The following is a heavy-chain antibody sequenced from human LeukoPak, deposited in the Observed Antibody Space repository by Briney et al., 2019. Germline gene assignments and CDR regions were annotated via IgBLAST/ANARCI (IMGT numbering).Heavy chain of an antibody. J-gene: IGHJ4*02. D-gene: IGHD3-10*01. CDR1: GFTVSSNY. CDR3: AKAWGITMVRGVIGYFDY. V-gene: IGHV3-23*01. CDR2: ISGSGGST. Sequence: PGGSLRLSCAASGFTVSSNYMSWVRQAPGKGLEWVSAISGSGGSTYYADSVKGRFTISRDNSKNTLYLQMNSLRAEDTAVYYCAKAWGITMVRGVIGYFDYWGQGTLVTVSS.